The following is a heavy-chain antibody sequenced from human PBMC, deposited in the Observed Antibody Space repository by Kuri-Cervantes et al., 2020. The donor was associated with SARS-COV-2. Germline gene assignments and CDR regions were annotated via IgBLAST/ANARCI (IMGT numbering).Heavy chain of an antibody. CDR3: SRDQVSAAGTANY. Sequence: GGSLRLSCVASGFTFRDYCMSWIRQAPGKGLEWISYISSSDSTTYYADSVKGRFTISRDNAKRTLFLQMNSLRVDDTAVYYCSRDQVSAAGTANYWGQGALVTVSS. CDR2: ISSSDSTT. V-gene: IGHV3-11*01. D-gene: IGHD6-13*01. CDR1: GFTFRDYC. J-gene: IGHJ4*02.